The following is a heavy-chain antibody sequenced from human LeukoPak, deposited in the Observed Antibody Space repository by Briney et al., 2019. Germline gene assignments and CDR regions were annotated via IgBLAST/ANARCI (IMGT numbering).Heavy chain of an antibody. J-gene: IGHJ4*02. CDR1: GYTFTGYY. CDR2: INPNNGAT. Sequence: ASVKVSCKASGYTFTGYYMHWVRQAPGQGLEWMGRINPNNGATTYAQNFQGRVTMTRDMSIRPAYMELSSLSSADTAVYYCARGRNYDGGGFDYWGQGTLVTVSS. V-gene: IGHV1-2*06. CDR3: ARGRNYDGGGFDY. D-gene: IGHD3-16*01.